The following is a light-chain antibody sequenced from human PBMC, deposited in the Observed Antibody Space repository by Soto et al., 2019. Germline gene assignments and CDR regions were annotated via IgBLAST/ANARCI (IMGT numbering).Light chain of an antibody. V-gene: IGLV1-51*01. CDR2: YDN. J-gene: IGLJ2*01. CDR3: GTWDSSLSAGGV. Sequence: QSVLTQPPSVSAAPGQKFTISCSGSGSNIGNNYVSWYQQLPGTAPKLLIYYDNKRPSGIPDRFSGSKSGTSATLGITGLQTGDEANYYCGTWDSSLSAGGVFGGGTKLTVL. CDR1: GSNIGNNY.